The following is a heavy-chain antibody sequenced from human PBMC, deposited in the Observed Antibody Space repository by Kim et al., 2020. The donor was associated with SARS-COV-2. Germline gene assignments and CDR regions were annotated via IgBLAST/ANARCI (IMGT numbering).Heavy chain of an antibody. V-gene: IGHV3-21*01. D-gene: IGHD5-12*01. CDR3: ARVRERWLQLEGAFDI. Sequence: GGSLRLSCAASGFTFSSYSMNWVRQAPGKGLEWVSSISSSSSYIYYADSVKGRFTISRDNAKNSLYLQMNSLRAEDTAVYYCARVRERWLQLEGAFDIWGQGTMVTVSS. CDR1: GFTFSSYS. CDR2: ISSSSSYI. J-gene: IGHJ3*02.